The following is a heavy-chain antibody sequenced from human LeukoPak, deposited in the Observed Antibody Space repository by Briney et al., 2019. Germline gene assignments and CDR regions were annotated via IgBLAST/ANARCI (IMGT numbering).Heavy chain of an antibody. CDR3: ASSIVADGTSPFDY. J-gene: IGHJ4*02. Sequence: GSLRLSCAASGSTFSSYSMNWVRQAPGKGREGVSYISSGIIYYADSVKGRITISRDNARNSLYLQMNSLRAEDTAVYYCASSIVADGTSPFDYWGQGTLVTVSS. D-gene: IGHD6-13*01. CDR1: GSTFSSYS. V-gene: IGHV3-48*04. CDR2: ISSGII.